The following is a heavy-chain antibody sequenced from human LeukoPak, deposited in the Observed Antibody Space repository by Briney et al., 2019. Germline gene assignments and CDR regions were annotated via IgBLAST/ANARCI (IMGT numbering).Heavy chain of an antibody. CDR3: TRDPPSSGWSFDY. CDR2: IWFDGKTT. J-gene: IGHJ4*02. Sequence: PGGSLRLSCAASGFTFSTHAMHWVRQAPAKGLEWVAMIWFDGKTTYYVNSVKGRFTISRDNSKNTVDLRMNSLRAEDTAVYYCTRDPPSSGWSFDYWXXGTXVTVSS. V-gene: IGHV3-33*01. CDR1: GFTFSTHA. D-gene: IGHD6-19*01.